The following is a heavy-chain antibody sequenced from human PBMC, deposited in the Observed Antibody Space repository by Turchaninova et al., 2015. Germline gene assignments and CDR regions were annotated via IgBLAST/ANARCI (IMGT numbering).Heavy chain of an antibody. Sequence: QVQLQQWGAGLLKPSETLSLTCAVDGGSFSGYYWSWIRQPPGKGLEWIGEINHSGSTNYNPSLKSRVTISVDTSKNQFSLKLSSVTAADTAVYYCARGRYYYDSSGYNGVYYFDYWGQGTLVTVSS. CDR3: ARGRYYYDSSGYNGVYYFDY. CDR2: INHSGST. V-gene: IGHV4-34*01. CDR1: GGSFSGYY. D-gene: IGHD3-22*01. J-gene: IGHJ4*02.